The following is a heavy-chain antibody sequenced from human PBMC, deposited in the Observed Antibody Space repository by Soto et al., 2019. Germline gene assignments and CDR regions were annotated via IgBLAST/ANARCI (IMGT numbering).Heavy chain of an antibody. Sequence: SETLSLTCTVSGGSISSSSYYWGWIRQPPGKGLEWIGSIYYSGSTYYNPSLKSRVTISVDTSKNQFSLKLSSVTAADTAVYYCARPKYGDDFAFDIWGQGTMVTVSS. CDR3: ARPKYGDDFAFDI. D-gene: IGHD4-17*01. V-gene: IGHV4-39*01. J-gene: IGHJ3*02. CDR2: IYYSGST. CDR1: GGSISSSSYY.